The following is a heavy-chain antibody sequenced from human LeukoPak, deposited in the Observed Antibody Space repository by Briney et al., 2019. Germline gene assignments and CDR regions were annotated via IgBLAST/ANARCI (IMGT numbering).Heavy chain of an antibody. CDR3: ARGRVLRYFARFDP. D-gene: IGHD3-9*01. J-gene: IGHJ5*02. Sequence: EASVKVSCKASGYTFTSYDINWVRQATGQGLEWMGWMNPNSGNTGYAQKFQGRVTITRNTSISTAYMELSSLRSEDTAVYYCARGRVLRYFARFDPWGQGTLVTVSS. CDR1: GYTFTSYD. V-gene: IGHV1-8*03. CDR2: MNPNSGNT.